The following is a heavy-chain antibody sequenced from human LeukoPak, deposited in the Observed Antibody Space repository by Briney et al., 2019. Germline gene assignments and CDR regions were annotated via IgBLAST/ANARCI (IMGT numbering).Heavy chain of an antibody. D-gene: IGHD6-6*01. Sequence: GGSLRLSCAASGFTFSSYSMNWVRQAPGKGLEWVSSISSSSSYIYYADSVKGRFTISRDNAKNSLYLQMNSLRAEDTAVYYCAKDGEDIPTVSIAARPGEYHFDYWGQGTLVTVSS. J-gene: IGHJ4*02. CDR1: GFTFSSYS. V-gene: IGHV3-21*01. CDR2: ISSSSSYI. CDR3: AKDGEDIPTVSIAARPGEYHFDY.